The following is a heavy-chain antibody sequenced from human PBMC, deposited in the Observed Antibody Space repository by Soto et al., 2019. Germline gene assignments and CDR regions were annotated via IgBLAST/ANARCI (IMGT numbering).Heavy chain of an antibody. CDR1: GGTFSSYA. D-gene: IGHD2-2*01. J-gene: IGHJ6*02. CDR3: ARSGDCISTSCHGNGMDV. V-gene: IGHV1-69*13. Sequence: SVKVSCKASGGTFSSYAIGWVRQAPGQGLEWMGGIIPIFGTANYAQKFQGRVTITADESTSTAYMELSSLRSEDTAVYYCARSGDCISTSCHGNGMDVWGQGTTVTVSS. CDR2: IIPIFGTA.